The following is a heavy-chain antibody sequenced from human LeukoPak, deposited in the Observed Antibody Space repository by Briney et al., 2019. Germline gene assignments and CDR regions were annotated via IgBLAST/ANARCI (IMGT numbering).Heavy chain of an antibody. V-gene: IGHV3-23*01. Sequence: GGSLRLSCVASGFTFSTYGMSWVRQAPGKGLEWVSTTSDRAGSSSYSDSVKGRFTISRDNSKNTLYLQMNSLRAEDTAVYYCARDAHYDFWSGYYSTWPLGYWGQGTLVTVSS. J-gene: IGHJ4*02. CDR2: TSDRAGSS. CDR1: GFTFSTYG. CDR3: ARDAHYDFWSGYYSTWPLGY. D-gene: IGHD3-3*01.